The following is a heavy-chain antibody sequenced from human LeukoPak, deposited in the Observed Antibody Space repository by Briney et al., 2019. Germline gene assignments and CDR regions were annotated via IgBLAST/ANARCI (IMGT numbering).Heavy chain of an antibody. CDR2: IWYDGSNK. CDR3: ARDYYYDSSGSLDY. J-gene: IGHJ4*02. Sequence: HPGGSLRFSCAASGFTFSSYGMHRVRQAPGKGLEWVAVIWYDGSNKYYADSVKGRFTISRDNSKNTLYLQMNSLRAEDTAVYYCARDYYYDSSGSLDYWGQGTLVTVSS. V-gene: IGHV3-33*08. D-gene: IGHD3-22*01. CDR1: GFTFSSYG.